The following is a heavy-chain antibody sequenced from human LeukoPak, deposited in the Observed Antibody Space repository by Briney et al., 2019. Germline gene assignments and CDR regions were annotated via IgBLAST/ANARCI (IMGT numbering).Heavy chain of an antibody. Sequence: PSETLSLTCTVSGGSMSSSSYYWGWIRQPPGKGLEWIGSIYYSGSTYYNPSLKSRVTISVDTSKNQFSLKLSSVTAADTAVYYCARRSGRFGELFDYWGQGTLVTVSS. D-gene: IGHD3-10*01. CDR2: IYYSGST. V-gene: IGHV4-39*01. J-gene: IGHJ4*02. CDR1: GGSMSSSSYY. CDR3: ARRSGRFGELFDY.